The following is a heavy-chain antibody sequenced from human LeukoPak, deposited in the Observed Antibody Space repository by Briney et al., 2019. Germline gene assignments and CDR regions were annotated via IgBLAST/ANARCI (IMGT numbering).Heavy chain of an antibody. V-gene: IGHV3-74*01. CDR1: GFTFSSYW. D-gene: IGHD3-3*01. CDR2: INSDGSST. Sequence: GGSLRLSCAASGFTFSSYWMHWVRQAPGKGLVWVSRINSDGSSTSYADSVKGRFTISRDNAKNTLYLQMNSLRTEDTALYYCAKGHYYDFWSGYSEDSFDIWGQGTMVTVSS. CDR3: AKGHYYDFWSGYSEDSFDI. J-gene: IGHJ3*02.